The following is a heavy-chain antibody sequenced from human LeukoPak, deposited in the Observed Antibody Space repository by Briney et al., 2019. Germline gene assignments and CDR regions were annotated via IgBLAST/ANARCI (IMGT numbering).Heavy chain of an antibody. CDR3: ARQGSGGRSFDV. CDR1: GGSITTYY. Sequence: SETLSLTCTVSGGSITTYYWTWIRQPPGKGLEWIGYIYNSGNTNYNPSLKSRVTISIDTSRNQVSLRLSSVTAADTAAYYCARQGSGGRSFDVWGQGTTVTVSS. CDR2: IYNSGNT. J-gene: IGHJ6*02. V-gene: IGHV4-59*08. D-gene: IGHD1-26*01.